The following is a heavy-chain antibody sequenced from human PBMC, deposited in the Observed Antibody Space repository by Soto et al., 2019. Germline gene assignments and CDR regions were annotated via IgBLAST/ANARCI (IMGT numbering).Heavy chain of an antibody. D-gene: IGHD6-6*01. Sequence: GGSMRLSCAASGCPIISYCIRWISKTTGKGLEWVAVISYDGSNKYYADSVKGRFTISRDNSKNTLYLQMNSLRAEDTAVYYCAKVGDSSSTGGSDYYYYMDVWGKGTTVTVSS. CDR1: GCPIISYC. V-gene: IGHV3-30*18. J-gene: IGHJ6*03. CDR2: ISYDGSNK. CDR3: AKVGDSSSTGGSDYYYYMDV.